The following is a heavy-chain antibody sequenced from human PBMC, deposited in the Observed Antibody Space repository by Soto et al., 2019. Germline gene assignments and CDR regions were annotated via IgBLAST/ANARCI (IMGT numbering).Heavy chain of an antibody. CDR2: IYYSGST. V-gene: IGHV4-31*03. CDR3: ARGGGPEPTSGTGVVY. J-gene: IGHJ4*02. D-gene: IGHD3-10*01. CDR1: GGSISSGGYY. Sequence: QVQLQESGPGLVKPSQTLSLTCTVSGGSISSGGYYWSWIRQHPGKGLEWIGYIYYSGSTYYNPSLKRRVTISVDTSKNQSSLKLSPVTAADTAVYYCARGGGPEPTSGTGVVYWGQGTLVTVSS.